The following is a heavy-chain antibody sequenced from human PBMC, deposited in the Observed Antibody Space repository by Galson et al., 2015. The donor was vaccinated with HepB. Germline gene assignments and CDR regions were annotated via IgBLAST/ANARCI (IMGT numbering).Heavy chain of an antibody. V-gene: IGHV1-69*10. D-gene: IGHD6-19*01. CDR3: AGGIAVAGRRRSYFDS. CDR2: IIPILGVA. J-gene: IGHJ4*02. CDR1: GVSFTIYP. Sequence: SVKVSCKASGVSFTIYPINWVRQAPGQRLEWMGAIIPILGVATYTQKLQGKVTITADRSTTTSYMELTSLTSEDTAVYYCAGGIAVAGRRRSYFDSWGQGTLVIVS.